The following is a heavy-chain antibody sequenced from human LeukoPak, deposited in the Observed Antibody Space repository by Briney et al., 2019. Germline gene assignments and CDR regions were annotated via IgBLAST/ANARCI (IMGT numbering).Heavy chain of an antibody. Sequence: GGSLRLSCAASGFTFSSYWMHWVRQAPGKGLVWVSRINSDGSSTSYADSVKGRFTISRDNAKNTLYLQMNSLRAEDTDVYYCARGGVGLLWFGELLPCDFWGQGTLVTVSS. D-gene: IGHD3-10*01. CDR3: ARGGVGLLWFGELLPCDF. CDR2: INSDGSST. CDR1: GFTFSSYW. V-gene: IGHV3-74*01. J-gene: IGHJ4*02.